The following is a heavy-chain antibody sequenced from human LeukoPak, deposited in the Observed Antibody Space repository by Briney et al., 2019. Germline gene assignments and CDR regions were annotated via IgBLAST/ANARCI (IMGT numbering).Heavy chain of an antibody. J-gene: IGHJ5*02. Sequence: GTSLRLSCAASGFIFSSYAMHWVRQAPGTGLECVAGIWSDGSRQYYLDSVKGRFTISRDNSNNTLYLQMNSLRAEDTAVYSCARGVAQNGNPNYFDPWGRGTLVTVSS. CDR3: ARGVAQNGNPNYFDP. D-gene: IGHD2-15*01. CDR2: IWSDGSRQ. V-gene: IGHV3-33*01. CDR1: GFIFSSYA.